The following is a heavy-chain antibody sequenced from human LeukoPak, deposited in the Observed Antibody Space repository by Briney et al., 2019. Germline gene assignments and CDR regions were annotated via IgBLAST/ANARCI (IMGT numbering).Heavy chain of an antibody. CDR1: GFTFSSYA. V-gene: IGHV3-23*01. CDR2: LGGDGST. D-gene: IGHD1-1*01. J-gene: IGHJ4*02. CDR3: AKASWVSNGDAVL. Sequence: GGSLRLSCAASGFTFSSYAMSWVRQAPARGLEWVSSLGGDGSTFYADSVKGRFTLSRDESRNTVYFQLNGLRVEDTAVYYCAKASWVSNGDAVLWGQGTLVTVFS.